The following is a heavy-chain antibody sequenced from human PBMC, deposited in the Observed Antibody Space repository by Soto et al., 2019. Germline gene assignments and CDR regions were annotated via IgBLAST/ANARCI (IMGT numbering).Heavy chain of an antibody. CDR2: ISSSSSYT. CDR3: ARVLSSTSYYGMDV. V-gene: IGHV3-11*06. J-gene: IGHJ6*02. CDR1: GFTFSDYY. Sequence: GGSLRLSCAASGFTFSDYYMSWIRQAPGKGLEWVSYISSSSSYTNYADSVKGRFTTSRDNAKNSLYLQMNSLRAEDTAVYYCARVLSSTSYYGMDVWGQGTTVTVSS. D-gene: IGHD2-2*01.